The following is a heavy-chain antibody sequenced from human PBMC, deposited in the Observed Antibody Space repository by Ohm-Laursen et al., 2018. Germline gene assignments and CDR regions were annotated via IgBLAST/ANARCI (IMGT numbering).Heavy chain of an antibody. CDR1: GGSFSGYY. CDR3: ARTRTSFDY. J-gene: IGHJ4*02. Sequence: SDTLSLTCAVYGGSFSGYYWSWIRQPPGKGLEWIGEINHSGSTNYNPSLKSRVTISVDTSKNQFSLKLSSVTAADTAVYYCARTRTSFDYWGQGSLVTVSP. CDR2: INHSGST. V-gene: IGHV4-34*01.